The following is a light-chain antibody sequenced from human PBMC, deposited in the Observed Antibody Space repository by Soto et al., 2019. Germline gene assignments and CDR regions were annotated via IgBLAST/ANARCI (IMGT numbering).Light chain of an antibody. CDR3: QQYDSYST. CDR2: KAS. CDR1: QSNRSW. J-gene: IGKJ4*01. Sequence: DIQMTQFPSTLSASVGDRVTITCRASQSNRSWLAWYQQKPGKAPNLLIYKASSLPSGVPSRFSGSGYGTEFTLTISSLQPDDIATYYCQQYDSYSTFGGGTKVQIK. V-gene: IGKV1-5*03.